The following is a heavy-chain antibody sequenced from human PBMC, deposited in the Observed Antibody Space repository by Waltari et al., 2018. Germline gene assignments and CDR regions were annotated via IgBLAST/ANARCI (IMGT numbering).Heavy chain of an antibody. V-gene: IGHV3-74*01. D-gene: IGHD7-27*01. J-gene: IGHJ4*02. CDR3: ARDTPGDGIDY. CDR1: GFSFSDYW. Sequence: DVQLVESGGGIGQPGGSLRLSCVASGFSFSDYWMHWVRQDPEKGLVWVAHVNHDETHTTYADSVKGRFTVSRDNAKNTVYLQMNSLRADDTAVYFCARDTPGDGIDYWGQGTLVTVSS. CDR2: VNHDETHT.